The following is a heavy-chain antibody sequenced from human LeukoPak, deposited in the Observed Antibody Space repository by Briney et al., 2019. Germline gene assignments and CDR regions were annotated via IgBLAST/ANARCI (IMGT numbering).Heavy chain of an antibody. J-gene: IGHJ4*02. D-gene: IGHD3-9*01. CDR2: ISSGGSRI. V-gene: IGHV3-48*03. CDR3: ANVGGTLRDIDRLPPFDF. Sequence: GGSLRLSCAASGFPFPNYEMNWVRQAPGKGLEWLSFISSGGSRIYYADSMKGRITISRDNAKNSLFLQINSLRTEDTAVYFCANVGGTLRDIDRLPPFDFWGLGAVDTVSS. CDR1: GFPFPNYE.